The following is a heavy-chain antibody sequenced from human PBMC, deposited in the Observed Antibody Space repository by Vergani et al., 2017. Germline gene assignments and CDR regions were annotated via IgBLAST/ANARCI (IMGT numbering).Heavy chain of an antibody. Sequence: EVQLVQSGAEVKTPGESLRISCKGSGYSFTSYWISWVRQMPGKGLEWMGRIDPSDSYTNYSPSFQGNVTISADKSISTAYLQWSSLKASDTAMYYCGRSHDFWSGYYGMDVGGQGTTVTVSS. J-gene: IGHJ6*02. CDR1: GYSFTSYW. D-gene: IGHD3-3*01. CDR3: GRSHDFWSGYYGMDV. V-gene: IGHV5-10-1*03. CDR2: IDPSDSYT.